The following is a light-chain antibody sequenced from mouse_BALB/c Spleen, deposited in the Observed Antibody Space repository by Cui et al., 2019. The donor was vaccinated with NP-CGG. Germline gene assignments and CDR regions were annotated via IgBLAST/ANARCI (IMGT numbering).Light chain of an antibody. V-gene: IGLV1*01. CDR3: VLWYRNNWV. Sequence: QAVVTQESALTTSPGETVTLTCRSSTGTVTTSNYANWVQEKPDHLFTGLIGGTTNRLPGFPARFSGSLIGEKLPLTIPGEKTEDEAIYSCVLWYRNNWVFGGGTKLTVL. CDR2: GTT. CDR1: TGTVTTSNY. J-gene: IGLJ1*01.